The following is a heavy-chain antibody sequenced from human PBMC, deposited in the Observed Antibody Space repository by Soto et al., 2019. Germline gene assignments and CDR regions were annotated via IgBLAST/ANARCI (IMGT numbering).Heavy chain of an antibody. V-gene: IGHV4-34*01. CDR1: GGSFSGYY. D-gene: IGHD5-12*01. Sequence: SETLSLTCAVYGGSFSGYYWSWIRQPPGKGLEWIGEINHSGSTNYNPSLKSRVTLSVDTSKNQFSLKLSAVTAADTAVYYCAREATYYYYYYMDVWGKGTTVTVSS. J-gene: IGHJ6*03. CDR2: INHSGST. CDR3: AREATYYYYYYMDV.